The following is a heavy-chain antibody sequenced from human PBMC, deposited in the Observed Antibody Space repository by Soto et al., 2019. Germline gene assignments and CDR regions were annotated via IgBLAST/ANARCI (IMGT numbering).Heavy chain of an antibody. CDR2: INAGNGNT. V-gene: IGHV1-3*01. CDR3: ARWVGLYSGYDY. CDR1: GYTFTSYA. D-gene: IGHD5-12*01. J-gene: IGHJ4*02. Sequence: QVQLVQSGAEVKKPGASVKVSCKASGYTFTSYAMHWVRQAPGQRLEWLGWINAGNGNTKYSQKFQGRVTITRDTSASTAYMELSSLRSEDTAVYYCARWVGLYSGYDYWGQGTLVTVSS.